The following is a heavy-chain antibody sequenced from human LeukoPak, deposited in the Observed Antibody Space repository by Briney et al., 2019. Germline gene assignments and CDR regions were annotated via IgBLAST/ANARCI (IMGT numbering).Heavy chain of an antibody. CDR2: IYSGGST. D-gene: IGHD6-19*01. CDR3: ARDRSGWYGDY. J-gene: IGHJ4*02. Sequence: SGGSLRLSCAASGFTVSSNYMSRVRQAPGKGLEWVSVIYSGGSTYYADSVKGRFTISRDNSKNTLYLQMNSLRAEDTAVYYCARDRSGWYGDYWGQGTLVTVSS. CDR1: GFTVSSNY. V-gene: IGHV3-53*01.